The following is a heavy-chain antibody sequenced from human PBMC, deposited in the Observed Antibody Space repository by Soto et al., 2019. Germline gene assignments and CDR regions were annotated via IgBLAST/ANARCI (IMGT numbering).Heavy chain of an antibody. CDR1: GGSFSGYY. V-gene: IGHV4-34*01. J-gene: IGHJ6*02. CDR2: INHSGST. Sequence: PSGTMSLTCAVYGGSFSGYYWSWIRQPPRKGLEWIGEINHSGSTNYNPSLKSRVTISVDTSKNQFSLKLSSVTAADTAVYYCAIGYYDFWSGYFPGGNYYGMDVWGQGTTVTVSS. D-gene: IGHD3-3*01. CDR3: AIGYYDFWSGYFPGGNYYGMDV.